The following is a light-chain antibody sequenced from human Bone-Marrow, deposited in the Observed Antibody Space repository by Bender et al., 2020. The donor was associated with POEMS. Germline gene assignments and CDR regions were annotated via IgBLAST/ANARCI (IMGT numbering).Light chain of an antibody. CDR2: EVS. CDR1: SSDVGNYKY. CDR3: SSYAGSRDVV. Sequence: QSALTQPPSASGSPGQSVTISCTGTSSDVGNYKYVSWYQQHPGKAPKLMIYEVSKRPSGVPDRFSGSKSGNTASLTVSGLQAEDEADYYCSSYAGSRDVVFGGGTKLTVL. V-gene: IGLV2-8*01. J-gene: IGLJ2*01.